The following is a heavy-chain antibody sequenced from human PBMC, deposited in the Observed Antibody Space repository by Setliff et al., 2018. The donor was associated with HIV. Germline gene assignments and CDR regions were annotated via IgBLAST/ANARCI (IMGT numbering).Heavy chain of an antibody. CDR2: IIPIFGTA. J-gene: IGHJ4*02. CDR3: ARGFVGRYGGNTEPFDY. D-gene: IGHD2-15*01. Sequence: ASVKVSCKPSGYTFTTYGLSWVRQAPGQGLEWMGGIIPIFGTANYAQKFQGRVTITTDESTSTAYMELSSLRSEDTAVYYCARGFVGRYGGNTEPFDYWGQGTLVTVSS. CDR1: GYTFTTYG. V-gene: IGHV1-69*05.